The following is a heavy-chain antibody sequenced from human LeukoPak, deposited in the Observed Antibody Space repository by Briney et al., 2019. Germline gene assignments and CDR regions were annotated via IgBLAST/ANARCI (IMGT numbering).Heavy chain of an antibody. Sequence: PSETLSLTCTVPGGSISSYYWSWIRQPAGKGLEWIGRIYTSGSTNYNPSLKSRVTMSVDTSKNQFSLKLSSVTAADTAVYYCARETSCSSTSCRIYYYYYYMDVWGKGTTVTVSS. CDR1: GGSISSYY. V-gene: IGHV4-4*07. D-gene: IGHD2-2*01. J-gene: IGHJ6*03. CDR2: IYTSGST. CDR3: ARETSCSSTSCRIYYYYYYMDV.